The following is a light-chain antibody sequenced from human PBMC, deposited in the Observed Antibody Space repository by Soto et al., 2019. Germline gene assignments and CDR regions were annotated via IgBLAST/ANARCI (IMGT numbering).Light chain of an antibody. CDR3: QQYGRSPAT. CDR2: GAS. CDR1: QSVSNSY. Sequence: EIVLTQSPGTLSLSPGEGATLSCRASQSVSNSYLAWYQQKPGQAPRLLIFGASSRASGIPDRFSGSGSGTDFTLTIGRLEPEDFAVYYCQQYGRSPATFGQGTKVEIK. V-gene: IGKV3-20*01. J-gene: IGKJ1*01.